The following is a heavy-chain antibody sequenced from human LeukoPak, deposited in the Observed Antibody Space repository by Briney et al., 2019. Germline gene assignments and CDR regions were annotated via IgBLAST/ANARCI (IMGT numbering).Heavy chain of an antibody. V-gene: IGHV3-64*02. CDR2: ISYNGGST. CDR3: ARRAAADSFYSDY. J-gene: IGHJ4*02. D-gene: IGHD6-13*01. Sequence: PGGSLRLSCAASGFTFSSYAMHWVRQAPGKGLEYVSAISYNGGSTYYADSVKGRFTISRDNSKNTLYLQMGSLRLEDMAVYYCARRAAADSFYSDYWGQGTLVTVSS. CDR1: GFTFSSYA.